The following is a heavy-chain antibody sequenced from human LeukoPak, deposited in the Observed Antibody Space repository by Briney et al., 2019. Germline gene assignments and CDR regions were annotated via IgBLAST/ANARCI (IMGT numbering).Heavy chain of an antibody. J-gene: IGHJ4*02. CDR2: ISYDGSNK. CDR3: AREVYPHMYYFDY. Sequence: GGALGLSWAASGFTFSSYAMHWVRPAPGKGLGGVAVISYDGSNKYYADSVKGRFTISRDNSKNTLYLQMNSLRAEDTAVYYCAREVYPHMYYFDYWGQGTLVTVSS. CDR1: GFTFSSYA. V-gene: IGHV3-30-3*01. D-gene: IGHD1-20*01.